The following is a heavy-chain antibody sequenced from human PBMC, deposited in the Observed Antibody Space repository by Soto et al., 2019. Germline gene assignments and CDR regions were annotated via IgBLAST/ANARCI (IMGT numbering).Heavy chain of an antibody. J-gene: IGHJ6*02. CDR3: ARGGYYDSSGSRNYHYYGMNV. CDR1: GYTFNSYG. D-gene: IGHD3-22*01. V-gene: IGHV1-18*01. CDR2: ISPYDGST. Sequence: ASVKVSCKASGYTFNSYGINWVRQAPGQGLEWLGWISPYDGSTKCAQILQGRVSMTTDTSTKTAYREVRSLRSDDTAVYYCARGGYYDSSGSRNYHYYGMNVWGQGTTVTVSS.